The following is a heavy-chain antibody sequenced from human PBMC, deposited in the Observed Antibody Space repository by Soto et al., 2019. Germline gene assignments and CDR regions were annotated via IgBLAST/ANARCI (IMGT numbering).Heavy chain of an antibody. D-gene: IGHD4-17*01. J-gene: IGHJ3*02. CDR2: ISYDGSNK. V-gene: IGHV3-30*18. CDR1: GFTFSSYG. Sequence: QVQLVESGGGVVQPGRSLRLSCAASGFTFSSYGMHWVRQAPGKGLEWVAVISYDGSNKYYADSVKGRFTISRDNSKNTLYLQMNSLRAEDTAVYYCANLHDYGDYEYAFDIWGQGTMVTVSS. CDR3: ANLHDYGDYEYAFDI.